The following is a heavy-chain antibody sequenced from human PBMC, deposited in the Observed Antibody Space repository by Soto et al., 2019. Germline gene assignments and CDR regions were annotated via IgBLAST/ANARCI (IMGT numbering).Heavy chain of an antibody. Sequence: KTGGSLRLSCAASGFTFSGYIMNWVRQSPGKGLEWVSSISSSSSYRYYADSVKGRFTISRDNAKNSLYLQMNSLRAEDTAVYYCARPNVKLVPHDAFDIWGQGTMVTVSS. CDR1: GFTFSGYI. CDR2: ISSSSSYR. J-gene: IGHJ3*02. CDR3: ARPNVKLVPHDAFDI. D-gene: IGHD6-13*01. V-gene: IGHV3-21*01.